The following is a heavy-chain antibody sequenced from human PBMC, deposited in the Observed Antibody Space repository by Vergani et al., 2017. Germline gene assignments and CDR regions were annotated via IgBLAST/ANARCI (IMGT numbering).Heavy chain of an antibody. CDR2: TYYRSKWYN. Sequence: QVQLQQSGPGLVKPSQTLSLTCAISGDSASSNSAAGNWIRQSPSRGLEWLGRTYYRSKWYNDYAVSVKSRITINQGTSKIQFSLKLNSVTPEDTAVYYWARERPEYSSSRSWFDPWGQGTLVTVSS. V-gene: IGHV6-1*01. D-gene: IGHD6-6*01. J-gene: IGHJ5*02. CDR1: GDSASSNSAA. CDR3: ARERPEYSSSRSWFDP.